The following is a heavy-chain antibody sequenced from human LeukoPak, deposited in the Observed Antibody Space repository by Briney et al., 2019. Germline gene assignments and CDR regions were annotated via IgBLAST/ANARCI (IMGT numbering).Heavy chain of an antibody. CDR1: GYTFTSYG. CDR2: INSSGGST. J-gene: IGHJ4*02. V-gene: IGHV1-46*01. D-gene: IGHD6-13*01. Sequence: ASVKVSCKASGYTFTSYGISWVRQAPGQGLEWMGIINSSGGSTRYAQKFQGRVTMTRDTSTSTVYMELSSLRSEDTAVYYCAREPKRDIAAAGTVDYWGQGTLVTVSS. CDR3: AREPKRDIAAAGTVDY.